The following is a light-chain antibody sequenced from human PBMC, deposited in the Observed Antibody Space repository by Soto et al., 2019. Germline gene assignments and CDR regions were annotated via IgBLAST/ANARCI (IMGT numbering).Light chain of an antibody. J-gene: IGKJ4*01. V-gene: IGKV1-5*03. CDR1: QSISSW. CDR2: KAS. Sequence: DIQMTQSPSTLSASVGDRVTITCRASQSISSWLAWYQQKPGKAPNPLIYKASSLESGVTSRFSGSGSGTEFTLTISSLQPDDFATYYCQQYNSYPLTFGGGTKVEIK. CDR3: QQYNSYPLT.